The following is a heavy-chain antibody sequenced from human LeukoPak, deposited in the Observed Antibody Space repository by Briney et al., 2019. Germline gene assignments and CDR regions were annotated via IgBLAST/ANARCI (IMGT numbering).Heavy chain of an antibody. CDR1: GFTFSNAW. CDR2: IKSKTDGGTT. D-gene: IGHD2-15*01. J-gene: IGHJ6*02. V-gene: IGHV3-15*01. CDR3: TTMGCSGGSCYSDYYYYGMDV. Sequence: GGSLRLSCAASGFTFSNAWMSWVRQAPGKGLEWVGRIKSKTDGGTTDYAAPVKGRFTISRDDSKNTPYLQMNSLKTEDTAVFYCTTMGCSGGSCYSDYYYYGMDVWGQGTTVTVSS.